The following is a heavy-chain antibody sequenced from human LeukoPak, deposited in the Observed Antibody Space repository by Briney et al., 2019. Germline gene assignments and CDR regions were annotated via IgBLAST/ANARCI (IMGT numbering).Heavy chain of an antibody. J-gene: IGHJ4*02. Sequence: GGSLRLSCAVSGFTISSYAMSWVRQAPGKGLEWVSAISGSGGSTYYADSVKGRFTISRDNSKNTLYLQMNSLRAEDTAVYYCARDPMGNYYDSSGYYQNYFDYWGQGTLVTVSS. D-gene: IGHD3-22*01. CDR1: GFTISSYA. CDR3: ARDPMGNYYDSSGYYQNYFDY. V-gene: IGHV3-23*01. CDR2: ISGSGGST.